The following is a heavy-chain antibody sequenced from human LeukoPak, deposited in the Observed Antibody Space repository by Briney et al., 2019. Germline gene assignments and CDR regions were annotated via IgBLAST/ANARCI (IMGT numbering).Heavy chain of an antibody. CDR3: AGCAGNSCYFDY. J-gene: IGHJ4*02. CDR1: GFSFISYW. CDR2: IKQDRSAK. V-gene: IGHV3-7*01. Sequence: GGSLRLSCAASGFSFISYWMSWVRQAPGKGLEWVANIKQDRSAKNYVDSVKGRFTISRDNAKNSLYLQLNSLRDEDTAVYYCAGCAGNSCYFDYWGQGTLVIVSS. D-gene: IGHD1-1*01.